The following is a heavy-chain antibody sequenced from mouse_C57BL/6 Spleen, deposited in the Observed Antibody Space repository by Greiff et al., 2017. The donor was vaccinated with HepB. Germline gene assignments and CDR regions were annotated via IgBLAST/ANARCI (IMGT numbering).Heavy chain of an antibody. V-gene: IGHV2-6*03. CDR2: IWSDGST. D-gene: IGHD2-4*01. J-gene: IGHJ1*03. CDR3: ARSLYDYDPSYFDV. CDR1: GFSFTSYG. Sequence: VMLVESGPGLVAPSQSLSITCTVSGFSFTSYGVHWVRQPPGKGLEWLVVIWSDGSTTYNSALKSRLSISKDNSKSQVFLKMNSLQTDDTAMYYCARSLYDYDPSYFDVWGTGTTVTVSS.